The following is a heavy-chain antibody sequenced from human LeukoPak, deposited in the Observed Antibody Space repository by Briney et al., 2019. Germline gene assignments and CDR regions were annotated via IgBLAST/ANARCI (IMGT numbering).Heavy chain of an antibody. V-gene: IGHV4-34*01. CDR2: INHSGST. J-gene: IGHJ3*02. Sequence: PSETLSLTCAVYGGSFSGYYWSWIRQPPGKGLEWIGEINHSGSTNYNPSLKSRVTISVDTSKNQFSLKLTSLTAADTAIYYCARDLGSWPHVTLDIWGHGTLVTVSS. D-gene: IGHD3-16*01. CDR1: GGSFSGYY. CDR3: ARDLGSWPHVTLDI.